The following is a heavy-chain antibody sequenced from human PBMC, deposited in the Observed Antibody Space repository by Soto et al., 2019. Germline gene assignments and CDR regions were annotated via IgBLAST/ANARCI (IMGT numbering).Heavy chain of an antibody. CDR2: ISGGAGDT. CDR3: AKSSRITLVRGVTDY. J-gene: IGHJ4*02. V-gene: IGHV3-23*01. CDR1: GFAFSDYA. D-gene: IGHD3-10*01. Sequence: PGGSLRLSCAASGFAFSDYAMNWVRQAPGKGLEWVSAISGGAGDTYYADSVKGRFTIFRDNSKNTLYLQMKSLRAEDTAVYFCAKSSRITLVRGVTDYWGQGTLVTVSS.